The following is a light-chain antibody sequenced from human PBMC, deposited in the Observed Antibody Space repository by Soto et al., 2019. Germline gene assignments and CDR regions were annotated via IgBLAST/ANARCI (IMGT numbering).Light chain of an antibody. Sequence: QSVLTQPPSASGTPGQRVTISCSGSSSNIGSNYVYWYQQLPGTAPKLLIYSNNQRPSGVPDRFSGSKSGTSASLAISGLRSDDEADYYCAAWDDRLSAWVFGGGTKVTVL. J-gene: IGLJ3*02. CDR3: AAWDDRLSAWV. CDR2: SNN. CDR1: SSNIGSNY. V-gene: IGLV1-47*02.